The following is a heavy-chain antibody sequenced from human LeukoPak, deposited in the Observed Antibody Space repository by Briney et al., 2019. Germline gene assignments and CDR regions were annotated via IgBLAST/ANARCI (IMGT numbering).Heavy chain of an antibody. CDR1: GFTFSNYW. CDR3: ARVRPPSTVTTYYFDY. Sequence: GGSLRLSCAASGFTFSNYWMSWVRQAPGKGLEWVANIKQDGSAKYFVDSVKGRFTMSRDNAKNSLYLQMNSLRAEDTAVYYCARVRPPSTVTTYYFDYWGQGTLVTVSS. D-gene: IGHD4-17*01. V-gene: IGHV3-7*01. CDR2: IKQDGSAK. J-gene: IGHJ4*02.